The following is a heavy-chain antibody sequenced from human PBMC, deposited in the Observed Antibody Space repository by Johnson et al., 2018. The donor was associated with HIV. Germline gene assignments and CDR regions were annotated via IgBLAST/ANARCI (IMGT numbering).Heavy chain of an antibody. D-gene: IGHD2-21*01. Sequence: QVQLVESGGGLVKPGGSLRLSCAASGFTFTNAWMSWIRQAPGKGLEWVSYISSSGSTIYYADSVKGRFTISRDNAKNSLYLQMNSLRAEDTAVYYCARDVGLLAYCGGDCADAFDIWGQGTMVTVSS. CDR2: ISSSGSTI. V-gene: IGHV3-11*04. J-gene: IGHJ3*02. CDR1: GFTFTNAW. CDR3: ARDVGLLAYCGGDCADAFDI.